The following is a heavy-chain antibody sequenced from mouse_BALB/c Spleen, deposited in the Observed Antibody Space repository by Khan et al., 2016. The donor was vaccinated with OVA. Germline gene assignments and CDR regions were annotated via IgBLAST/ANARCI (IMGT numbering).Heavy chain of an antibody. J-gene: IGHJ2*01. CDR2: INPRTGYP. CDR3: ARRGLRWDFDY. V-gene: IGHV1-7*01. D-gene: IGHD1-1*01. Sequence: VQLQQSGAELAKPGASVKMSCKASGYTFINYWILWVKQRPGQGLEWIGYINPRTGYPEYNQNFKDKATLTADKSSSTAYMQLSSLTSEDSAVYYCARRGLRWDFDYWGQGTTLTVSS. CDR1: GYTFINYW.